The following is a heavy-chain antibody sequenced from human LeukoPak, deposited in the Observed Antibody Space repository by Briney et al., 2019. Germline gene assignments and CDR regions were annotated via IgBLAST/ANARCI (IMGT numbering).Heavy chain of an antibody. V-gene: IGHV1-18*01. Sequence: EASVKVSCKASGYTFTSYGITWVRQAPGQGLEWMGWISAYTGNTNYAQKLQGRVTMTTDTSTSTAYMELRSLRSDDTAVYYCARDPEPYSGSSYADYWGQGTLVTVSS. CDR1: GYTFTSYG. D-gene: IGHD1-26*01. CDR2: ISAYTGNT. J-gene: IGHJ4*02. CDR3: ARDPEPYSGSSYADY.